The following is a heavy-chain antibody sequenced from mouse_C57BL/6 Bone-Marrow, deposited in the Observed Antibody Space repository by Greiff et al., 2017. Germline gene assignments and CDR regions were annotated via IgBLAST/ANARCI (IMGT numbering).Heavy chain of an antibody. CDR1: GYSFTSYY. CDR3: ARYDYGGMDY. CDR2: IYPGSGNT. J-gene: IGHJ4*01. V-gene: IGHV1-66*01. Sequence: QVQLQQSGPELVKPGASVKISCKASGYSFTSYYIHWVKQRPGQGLEWIGWIYPGSGNTKHNEKFKGKATLTADTSSSTAYMQLSSLTTEDSAVYYCARYDYGGMDYWGQGTSVTVSS. D-gene: IGHD2-4*01.